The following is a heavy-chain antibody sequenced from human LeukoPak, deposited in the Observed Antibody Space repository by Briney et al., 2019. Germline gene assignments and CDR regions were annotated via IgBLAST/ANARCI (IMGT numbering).Heavy chain of an antibody. CDR1: GGSIRSTNW. V-gene: IGHV4-4*02. D-gene: IGHD1-26*01. Sequence: SETLSLTCGVSGGSIRSTNWWSWLRQPPGQVLELIGEISLTGETNYNPSLNGRVTMSLDGSRNQLSLDLTSVTAADTAIYYCSRESGAFCPFGYWGQRTLVIVPP. CDR2: ISLTGET. CDR3: SRESGAFCPFGY. J-gene: IGHJ4*02.